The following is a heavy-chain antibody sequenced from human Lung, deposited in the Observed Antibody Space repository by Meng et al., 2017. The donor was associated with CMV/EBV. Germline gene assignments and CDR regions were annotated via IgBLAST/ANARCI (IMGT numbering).Heavy chain of an antibody. CDR3: ARGVKDRGPSSSSNPYSSGWYYFAY. CDR2: INPSGGST. V-gene: IGHV1-46*01. D-gene: IGHD6-19*01. CDR1: GYTFTSYY. J-gene: IGHJ4*02. Sequence: SVXVSXXASGYTFTSYYMHWVRQAPGQGLEWMGIINPSGGSTSYAQKFQGRVTMTRDTSTSTVYMELSSLRSEDTAVYYCARGVKDRGPSSSSNPYSSGWYYFAYWGQGTXVTVAS.